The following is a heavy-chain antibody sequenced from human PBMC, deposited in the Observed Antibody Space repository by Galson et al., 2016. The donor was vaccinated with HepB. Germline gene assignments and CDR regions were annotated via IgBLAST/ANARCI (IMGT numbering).Heavy chain of an antibody. J-gene: IGHJ6*02. CDR2: VSGYNGNT. Sequence: SVKVSCKAFGYTFTSHGVTWVRQAPGQGLEWLGWVSGYNGNTQYAQKFQGRVSMSADKSTYIAYMELRRLRSDDTAVYYCATSQIQGENWGTYRFPHASGLYSVQYALDVWGQGTSVTVSS. CDR1: GYTFTSHG. D-gene: IGHD3-16*02. V-gene: IGHV1-18*01. CDR3: ATSQIQGENWGTYRFPHASGLYSVQYALDV.